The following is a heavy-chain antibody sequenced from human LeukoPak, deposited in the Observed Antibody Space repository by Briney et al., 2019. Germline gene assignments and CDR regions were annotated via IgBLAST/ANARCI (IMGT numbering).Heavy chain of an antibody. Sequence: ASVKVSCKASGGTFSSYAISWVRQAPGQGLEWTGWISAYNGNTNYAQKLQGRVTMTTDTSTSTAYMELRSLRSDDTAVYYCARPISPYSGSPRGAFDIWGQGTMVTVSS. J-gene: IGHJ3*02. CDR2: ISAYNGNT. CDR1: GGTFSSYA. CDR3: ARPISPYSGSPRGAFDI. V-gene: IGHV1-18*01. D-gene: IGHD1-26*01.